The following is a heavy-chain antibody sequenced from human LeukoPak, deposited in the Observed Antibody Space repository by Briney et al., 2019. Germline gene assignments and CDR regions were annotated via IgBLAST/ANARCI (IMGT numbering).Heavy chain of an antibody. CDR2: IKQDGSEK. J-gene: IGHJ3*02. D-gene: IGHD5-12*01. CDR3: AREIVDWPFDI. CDR1: GSTFSDYW. V-gene: IGHV3-7*01. Sequence: PGGSLRLSCAASGSTFSDYWMSWVRRAPGKGLEWVANIKQDGSEKYYVDVVKGRFTISRDSAKNSLFLQMNSLRAEDTAVYYCAREIVDWPFDIWGQGTMVTVSS.